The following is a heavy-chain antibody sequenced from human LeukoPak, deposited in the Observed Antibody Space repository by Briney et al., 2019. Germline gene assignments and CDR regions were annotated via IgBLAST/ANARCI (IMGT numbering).Heavy chain of an antibody. J-gene: IGHJ3*02. CDR2: LYYSWCT. Sequence: AEPLSLTCTVSGGPISRYYGSWLRQPPGKGLEGIGYLYYSWCTNYNPSLKSRVTISVDTSKHQFSLKLSSVTAADTAVYYCARDESYYYDSSGYPVDAFDIWGQGTMVTVSS. CDR3: ARDESYYYDSSGYPVDAFDI. D-gene: IGHD3-22*01. CDR1: GGPISRYY. V-gene: IGHV4-59*01.